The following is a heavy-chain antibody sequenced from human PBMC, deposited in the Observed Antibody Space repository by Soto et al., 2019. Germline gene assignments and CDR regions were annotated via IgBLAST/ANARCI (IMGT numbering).Heavy chain of an antibody. V-gene: IGHV3-23*01. CDR2: ISGSGGST. D-gene: IGHD2-2*01. CDR1: GFTFSSYA. CDR3: AKDLPLVPFLLGPFDY. J-gene: IGHJ4*02. Sequence: HPGGSLRLSCAASGFTFSSYAMSWVRQAPGKGLERVSAISGSGGSTYYADSVKGRFTISRDNSKNTLYLQMNSLRAEDTAVYYCAKDLPLVPFLLGPFDYWGQGTLVTVSS.